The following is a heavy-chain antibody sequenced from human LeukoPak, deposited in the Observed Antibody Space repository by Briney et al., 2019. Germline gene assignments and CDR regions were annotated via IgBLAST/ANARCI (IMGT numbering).Heavy chain of an antibody. CDR2: IVVGSGNT. CDR3: AAGVSGATRDFDY. V-gene: IGHV1-58*02. D-gene: IGHD3-10*01. CDR1: GFTFTSSA. J-gene: IGHJ4*02. Sequence: SVKVSCKASGFTFTSSAMQWVRQARGQRLERIGWIVVGSGNTNYAQKFQERVTITRDMSTSTAYMELSSLRSEDTAVYYCAAGVSGATRDFDYWGQGTLVTVSS.